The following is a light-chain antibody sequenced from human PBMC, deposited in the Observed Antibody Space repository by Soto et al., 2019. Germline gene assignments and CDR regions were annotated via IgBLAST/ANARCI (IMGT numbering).Light chain of an antibody. CDR3: QQYNNWPPIT. CDR1: QSVSDN. J-gene: IGKJ5*01. Sequence: EVVMTQSPATLSVSPGERATLSCRASQSVSDNLAWYQQQPGQAPRLLMYGASTRATGIPARFSGSGSGTEFTLTISSLQSEDFAVYYCQQYNNWPPITFGQGTRLEIK. V-gene: IGKV3-15*01. CDR2: GAS.